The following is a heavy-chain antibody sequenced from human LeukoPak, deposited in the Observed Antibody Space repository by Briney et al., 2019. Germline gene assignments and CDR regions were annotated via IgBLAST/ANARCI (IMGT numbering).Heavy chain of an antibody. J-gene: IGHJ4*02. D-gene: IGHD3-22*01. CDR3: ARGGASYYDSSGYPPFDY. Sequence: SETLSLTCAVYGGSFSGYYWSWIRQPPGKGLEWIGEINHSGSTNYNPSLKSRVTISVDTSKNQFSLKLSSVTAADTAVYYCARGGASYYDSSGYPPFDYWGQGTLVTVSS. CDR1: GGSFSGYY. CDR2: INHSGST. V-gene: IGHV4-34*01.